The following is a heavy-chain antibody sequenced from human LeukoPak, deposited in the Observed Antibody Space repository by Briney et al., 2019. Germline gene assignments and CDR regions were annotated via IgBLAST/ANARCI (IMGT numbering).Heavy chain of an antibody. Sequence: GTSVKVSCKASGFTFTSSAVQWVRQARGQRLEWIGWIVVGSGNTNYAQKFQERVTITRDMSTSTAYMELSSLRSEDTAVYYCARGLHYYDSSDAFDIWGQGTVVTVSS. CDR3: ARGLHYYDSSDAFDI. V-gene: IGHV1-58*01. J-gene: IGHJ3*02. CDR1: GFTFTSSA. D-gene: IGHD3-22*01. CDR2: IVVGSGNT.